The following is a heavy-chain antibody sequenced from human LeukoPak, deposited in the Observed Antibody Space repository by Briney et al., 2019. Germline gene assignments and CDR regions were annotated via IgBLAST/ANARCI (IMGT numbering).Heavy chain of an antibody. D-gene: IGHD3-22*01. CDR1: GYTFTGYY. CDR3: ARSPDYYDSSGYYLVDRAFDI. J-gene: IGHJ3*02. V-gene: IGHV1-2*02. Sequence: ASVKVSCKASGYTFTGYYMHWVRQAPGQGLEWMGWINPNSGGTNYAQKLQGRVTMTTDTSTSTAYMELRSLRSDDTAVYYCARSPDYYDSSGYYLVDRAFDIWGQGTMVTVSS. CDR2: INPNSGGT.